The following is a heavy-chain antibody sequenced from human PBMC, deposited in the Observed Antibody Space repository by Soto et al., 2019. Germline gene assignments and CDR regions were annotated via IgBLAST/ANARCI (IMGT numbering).Heavy chain of an antibody. CDR1: GFTFSSYA. V-gene: IGHV3-23*01. D-gene: IGHD2-21*02. CDR2: ISGSGGST. CDR3: AKALAYCGGDCFSTTYGMDV. Sequence: EVQLLESGGGLIQPGGSLRLSCAASGFTFSSYAMSWVRQAPGEGLEWVSGISGSGGSTYYADSVKGRFTISRDNSKNTLYLQMNSLRAEDTAVYYCAKALAYCGGDCFSTTYGMDVWGQGTTVTVSS. J-gene: IGHJ6*02.